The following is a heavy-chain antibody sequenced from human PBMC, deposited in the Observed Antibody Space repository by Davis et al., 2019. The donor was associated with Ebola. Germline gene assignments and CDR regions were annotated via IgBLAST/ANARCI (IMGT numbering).Heavy chain of an antibody. D-gene: IGHD3-22*01. CDR3: ASRDSSGYYYAFQH. CDR1: GFTFSSYA. V-gene: IGHV3-30*04. CDR2: ISYDGSNK. Sequence: GESLKISCAASGFTFSSYAMHWVRQAPGKGLEWVAVISYDGSNKYYADSVKGRFTISRDNSKNTLYLQMNSLRAEDTAVYYCASRDSSGYYYAFQHWGQGTLVTVSS. J-gene: IGHJ1*01.